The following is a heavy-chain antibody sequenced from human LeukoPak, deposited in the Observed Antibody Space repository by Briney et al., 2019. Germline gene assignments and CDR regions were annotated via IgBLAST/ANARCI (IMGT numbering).Heavy chain of an antibody. CDR3: ARDGGGYPKWFDP. Sequence: SETLSLTCTVSGGSISSYYWSWIRQPRGKGLEWIGYIYYSGSTNYNPSLKSRVTISVGTSKNQFSLKLSSVTAADTAVYYCARDGGGYPKWFDPWGQGTLVTVSS. J-gene: IGHJ5*02. D-gene: IGHD1-26*01. V-gene: IGHV4-59*01. CDR1: GGSISSYY. CDR2: IYYSGST.